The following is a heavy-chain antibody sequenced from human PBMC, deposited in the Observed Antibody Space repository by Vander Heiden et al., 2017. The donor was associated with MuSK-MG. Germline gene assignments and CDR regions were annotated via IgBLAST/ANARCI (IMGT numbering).Heavy chain of an antibody. CDR2: ISSSRGYI. D-gene: IGHD6-19*01. Sequence: VKPVESGGGLVKPGGSLRPSCAASGFSFSSDTMIWVRQAPGKGREWVSSISSSRGYIYYADSEKGRFTISRDNAKNSLYLQMNSLSAEDTAVYYCARDRLSSGWYYYYGMDVWGQGTTVTVSS. V-gene: IGHV3-21*01. CDR3: ARDRLSSGWYYYYGMDV. CDR1: GFSFSSDT. J-gene: IGHJ6*02.